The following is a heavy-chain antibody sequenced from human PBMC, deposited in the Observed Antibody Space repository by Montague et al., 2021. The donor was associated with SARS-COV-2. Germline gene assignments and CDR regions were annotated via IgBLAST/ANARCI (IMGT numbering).Heavy chain of an antibody. CDR3: ARQGNSGNLIDY. Sequence: SETLSLTCTVSGASISRSSYYWGWIRQPPGKGLEWIGNIYCSGNTHYNPSLKSRVTISVDTSKNQFSLTLSSVTAADTAIYYCARQGNSGNLIDYWGQGTLVTVSS. D-gene: IGHD3-10*01. CDR2: IYCSGNT. J-gene: IGHJ4*02. CDR1: GASISRSSYY. V-gene: IGHV4-39*01.